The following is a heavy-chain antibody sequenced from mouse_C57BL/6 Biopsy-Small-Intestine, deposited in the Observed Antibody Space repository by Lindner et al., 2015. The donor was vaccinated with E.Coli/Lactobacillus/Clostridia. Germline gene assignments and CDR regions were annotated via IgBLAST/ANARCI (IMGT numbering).Heavy chain of an antibody. V-gene: IGHV1-31*01. CDR1: GYSFTGYY. CDR2: IYPYNGVS. D-gene: IGHD4-1*01. CDR3: ASLTGTKGYFDY. Sequence: VQLQESGPELVKPGASVKISCKASGYSFTGYYMHWVKQSHGNILDWIGYIYPYNGVSSYNQKFKGKATLTVDKSSSIAYIELRGLTSEDSAVYFCASLTGTKGYFDYWGQGTTLTVSS. J-gene: IGHJ2*01.